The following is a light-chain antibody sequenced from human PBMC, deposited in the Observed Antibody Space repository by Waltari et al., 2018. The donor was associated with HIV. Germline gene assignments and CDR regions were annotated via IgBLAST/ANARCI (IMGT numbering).Light chain of an antibody. CDR3: SSYAGSNNWVV. V-gene: IGLV2-8*01. J-gene: IGLJ2*01. CDR2: EVS. Sequence: QSALTQPPSASGSPGQSVTISCIGTSSDVGGYDFVSWYQQHPGKAPKLMIYEVSKRPSGVPDRFSGSKSANTASLTVSGLQTEDEADYYCSSYAGSNNWVVFGGGTKLTVL. CDR1: SSDVGGYDF.